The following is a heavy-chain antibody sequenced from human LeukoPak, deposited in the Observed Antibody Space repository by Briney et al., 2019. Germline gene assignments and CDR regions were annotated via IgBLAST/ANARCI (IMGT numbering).Heavy chain of an antibody. Sequence: ASVKVSCKASGYTFTTYFMYWVRQAPGQGLEWMVIINPVDGSTTYAQKFQGRVTLTRDMSTSIVYMELSSLKSEDTAVYYCARGAQFTIFEPFDPWGQGTLVTVSS. D-gene: IGHD3-3*01. CDR1: GYTFTTYF. CDR3: ARGAQFTIFEPFDP. J-gene: IGHJ5*02. CDR2: INPVDGST. V-gene: IGHV1-46*01.